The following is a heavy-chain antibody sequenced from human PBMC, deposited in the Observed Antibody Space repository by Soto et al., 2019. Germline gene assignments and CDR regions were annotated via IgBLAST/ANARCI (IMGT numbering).Heavy chain of an antibody. CDR1: GGSISSSGYY. J-gene: IGHJ4*02. V-gene: IGHV4-39*07. CDR3: ARVDAY. Sequence: PSETLSLTCTVSGGSISSSGYYWGWIRQPPGKGLEWIGKINHSGSTNYNPSLESRVTISVDTSKNQFSLKLSSVTAADTAVYYCARVDAYWGRGTLVTVSS. CDR2: INHSGST.